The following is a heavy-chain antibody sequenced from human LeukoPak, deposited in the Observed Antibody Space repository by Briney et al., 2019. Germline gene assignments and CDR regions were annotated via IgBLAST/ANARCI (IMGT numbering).Heavy chain of an antibody. CDR1: GYTFTNYD. V-gene: IGHV1-8*01. J-gene: IGHJ6*02. D-gene: IGHD3-22*01. CDR2: MNPTSGKA. CDR3: ARDFFDGHGYTFYYYGMDV. Sequence: ASVKVSCTASGYTFTNYDVNWVRQATGQGLEWMGWMNPTSGKAGFAQRFQGRVSMTRSISISTAYMELSSLRSEDTAVYYCARDFFDGHGYTFYYYGMDVWGQGTTVTVSS.